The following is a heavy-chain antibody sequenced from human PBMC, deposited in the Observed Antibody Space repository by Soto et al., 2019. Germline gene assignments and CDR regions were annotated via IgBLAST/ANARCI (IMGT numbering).Heavy chain of an antibody. CDR3: AVSGYIDY. V-gene: IGHV3-48*01. CDR2: ISSGAGTI. Sequence: VQLVESGGGLVQPGGSLRLSCAASGFTFSSRNMNWVRQPPGKGLEWISYISSGAGTIYYADSVKGRFSISRDNAKNSLYLKMNSLSAEDTAVYYCAVSGYIDYWGQGTLVTVSS. CDR1: GFTFSSRN. D-gene: IGHD2-15*01. J-gene: IGHJ4*02.